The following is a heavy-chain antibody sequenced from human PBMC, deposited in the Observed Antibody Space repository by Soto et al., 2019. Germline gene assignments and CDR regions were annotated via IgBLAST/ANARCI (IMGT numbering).Heavy chain of an antibody. CDR1: GGSISSYY. CDR3: ARAGGYGIDP. D-gene: IGHD5-12*01. CDR2: IYYSEST. V-gene: IGHV4-59*01. J-gene: IGHJ5*02. Sequence: PSETLSLTCTVSGGSISSYYWSWIRQPPGKGLEWIGYIYYSESTNYNPSLKSRVTISVDTSKTHFSLKLSSVTAADTAVYYCARAGGYGIDPWGQGTLVTVSS.